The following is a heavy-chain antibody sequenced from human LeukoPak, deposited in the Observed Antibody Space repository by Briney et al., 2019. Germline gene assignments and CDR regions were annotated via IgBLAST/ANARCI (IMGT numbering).Heavy chain of an antibody. CDR3: AKDHPDYGDYASFDY. CDR2: ISGSGGST. Sequence: GGSLRLSCAASGFTFSSYATSWVTQAPGKGLEWGSAISGSGGSTYYADSVKGRFTISRDNSKNTLYLQMNSLRAEDTAVYYCAKDHPDYGDYASFDYWGQGTLVTVSS. V-gene: IGHV3-23*01. J-gene: IGHJ4*02. CDR1: GFTFSSYA. D-gene: IGHD4-17*01.